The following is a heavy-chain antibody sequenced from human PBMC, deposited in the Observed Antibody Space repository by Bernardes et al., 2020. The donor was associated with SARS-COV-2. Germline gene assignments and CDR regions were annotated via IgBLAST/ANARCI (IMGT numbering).Heavy chain of an antibody. CDR3: AKYDKYSGSWYKPSYYYYYGMDV. CDR1: GFTFSSYA. CDR2: ISGSGGST. V-gene: IGHV3-23*01. J-gene: IGHJ6*02. D-gene: IGHD6-13*01. Sequence: GWSLRLSCAASGFTFSSYAMSWVRQAPGQGLEWVSAISGSGGSTYYADSVKRRFTISRDNSKNTLYLQMNVLRAEDTAVYYCAKYDKYSGSWYKPSYYYYYGMDVWGQGTTVTVSS.